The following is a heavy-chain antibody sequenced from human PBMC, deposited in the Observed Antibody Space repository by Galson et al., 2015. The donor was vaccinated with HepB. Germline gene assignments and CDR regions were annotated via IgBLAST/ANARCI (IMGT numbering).Heavy chain of an antibody. CDR3: TKNSLGYSSSWFDY. CDR1: GFIFGSYA. CDR2: ISGTGSRT. D-gene: IGHD6-13*01. J-gene: IGHJ4*02. V-gene: IGHV3-23*01. Sequence: SLRLSCAASGFIFGSYAMSWVRQAPGKGLEWVSRISGTGSRTEYADSVKGRFTISSDNSRKTLYLQMNSLRAEDTAVYYCTKNSLGYSSSWFDYWGQGTLVTVSS.